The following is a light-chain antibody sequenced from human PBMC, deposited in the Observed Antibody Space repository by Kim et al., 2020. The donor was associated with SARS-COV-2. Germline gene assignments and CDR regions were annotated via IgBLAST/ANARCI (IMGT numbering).Light chain of an antibody. CDR1: QSFDTW. V-gene: IGKV1-5*01. Sequence: DIQMTQYPSTLSASIGDRVILTCRASQSFDTWLAWYQQKPGKAPKLLIYDASTLESGVPSRFSGRGSGTEFTLTISSLQPDDFATYYCQQYAGYIPTFGQGTKLEIK. CDR3: QQYAGYIPT. J-gene: IGKJ1*01. CDR2: DAS.